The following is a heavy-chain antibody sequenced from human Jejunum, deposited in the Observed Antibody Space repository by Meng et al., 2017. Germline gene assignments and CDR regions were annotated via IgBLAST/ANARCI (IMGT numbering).Heavy chain of an antibody. CDR2: IYYSGST. V-gene: IGHV4-30-4*01. J-gene: IGHJ4*02. D-gene: IGHD1-26*01. CDR1: GDSFNSPDYY. Sequence: QWQLQASGPGLVKPSPTLSLTCTVSGDSFNSPDYYWSWIRQPPEKGLEWIGYIYYSGSTYYNPSLKSRVSISGDTSNKQFSLKLTSVTAADTAVYYCARSPYSGSALPFFDYWGQGSLVTVSS. CDR3: ARSPYSGSALPFFDY.